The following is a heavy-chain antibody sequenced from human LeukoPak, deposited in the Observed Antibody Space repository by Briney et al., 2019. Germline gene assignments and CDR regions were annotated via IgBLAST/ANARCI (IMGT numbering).Heavy chain of an antibody. CDR3: ARVAHSSSFWFDP. Sequence: ETLSLNCAVYGGSISSYYGSWIRQPAGKGLEWIGRIYTSGSTNYNPSLKSRVTMSVDTSKNQFSLKLSSVTAADTAVYYCARVAHSSSFWFDPWGQGTLVTVSS. D-gene: IGHD6-13*01. CDR1: GGSISSYY. CDR2: IYTSGST. J-gene: IGHJ5*02. V-gene: IGHV4-59*10.